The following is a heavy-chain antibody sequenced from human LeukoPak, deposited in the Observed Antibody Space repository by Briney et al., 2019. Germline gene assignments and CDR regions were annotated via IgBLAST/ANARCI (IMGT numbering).Heavy chain of an antibody. Sequence: SETLSLTCTASGYSISSGYYWGWIRQPPGKGLEWIGSIFHSGTTYYKPSLKSRVTISVDTSKNQFSLRLNSVTAADTAVYYCATVSGYYGSGTYFGPNWFDPWGQGTLVTVFS. CDR1: GYSISSGYY. CDR3: ATVSGYYGSGTYFGPNWFDP. J-gene: IGHJ5*02. V-gene: IGHV4-38-2*02. D-gene: IGHD3-10*01. CDR2: IFHSGTT.